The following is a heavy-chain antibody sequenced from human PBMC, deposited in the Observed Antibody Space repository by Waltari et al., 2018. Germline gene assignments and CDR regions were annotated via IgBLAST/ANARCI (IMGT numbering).Heavy chain of an antibody. Sequence: EVQLVESGGGLVQPGGSLRLSCAHSGFTLSSNGMNWVRQAPGKGLEWVSYISSSGNTIYYADSVRGRFTISRDTANNSLYLQMNNLRAEDTAVYYCARQFAYWGQGALVTVSS. CDR2: ISSSGNTI. J-gene: IGHJ4*02. V-gene: IGHV3-48*03. CDR1: GFTLSSNG. CDR3: ARQFAY.